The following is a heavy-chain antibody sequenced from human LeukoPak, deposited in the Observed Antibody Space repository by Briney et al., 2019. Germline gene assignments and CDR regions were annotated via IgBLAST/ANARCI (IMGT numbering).Heavy chain of an antibody. J-gene: IGHJ4*02. Sequence: TGGSLRLSCAASGFTFSSYAMHWVRQAPGKGLEWVAVISYDGSNKYYADSVKGRFTISRDNSKNTLYLQMNSLRAEDTAVYYCARVWYSSGWFDYWGQGTLVTVSS. D-gene: IGHD6-19*01. CDR2: ISYDGSNK. CDR1: GFTFSSYA. CDR3: ARVWYSSGWFDY. V-gene: IGHV3-30-3*01.